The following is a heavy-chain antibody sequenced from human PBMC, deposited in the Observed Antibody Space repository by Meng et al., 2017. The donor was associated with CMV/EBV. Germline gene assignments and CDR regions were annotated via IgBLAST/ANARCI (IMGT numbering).Heavy chain of an antibody. D-gene: IGHD3-22*01. CDR2: IYTSGST. CDR1: GGSISSYY. J-gene: IGHJ4*02. CDR3: ARGGLYYYDSSGHFDY. V-gene: IGHV4-4*07. Sequence: QVRLQGSGPCLVKPPETLSLPCTFSGGSISSYYWSWIRQPAGKGLEWIGRIYTSGSTNYNPSLKSRVTMSVDTSKNQFSLKLSSVTAADTAVYYCARGGLYYYDSSGHFDYWGQGTLVTVSS.